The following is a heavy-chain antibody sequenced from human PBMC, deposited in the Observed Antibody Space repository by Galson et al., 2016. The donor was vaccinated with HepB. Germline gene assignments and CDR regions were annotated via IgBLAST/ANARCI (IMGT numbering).Heavy chain of an antibody. CDR2: ISYEESNK. Sequence: SLRLSCAASGFTFSSYGMHWVRQAPGKGLEWVAFISYEESNKYYADSVKGRFTISRDNSKNTLSLQMNSLGAEDTATYSCARSYYYGSGSNWFDPWGQGTLVTVSS. V-gene: IGHV3-30*03. CDR3: ARSYYYGSGSNWFDP. CDR1: GFTFSSYG. D-gene: IGHD3-10*01. J-gene: IGHJ5*02.